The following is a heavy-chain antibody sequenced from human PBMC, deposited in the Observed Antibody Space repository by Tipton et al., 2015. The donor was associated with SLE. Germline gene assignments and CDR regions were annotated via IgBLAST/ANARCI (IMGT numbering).Heavy chain of an antibody. J-gene: IGHJ4*02. CDR2: MNPNSGNT. CDR3: ARGRPSMVQGVTLFDY. CDR1: GYTFTSYD. Sequence: QSGAEVKKPGASVKVSCKASGYTFTSYDINWVRQATGQGLEWMGWMNPNSGNTGYAQKFQGRVTMTRNTSISTAYMELSSLRSEDTAVYYCARGRPSMVQGVTLFDYWGQGTLVTVSS. D-gene: IGHD3-10*01. V-gene: IGHV1-8*01.